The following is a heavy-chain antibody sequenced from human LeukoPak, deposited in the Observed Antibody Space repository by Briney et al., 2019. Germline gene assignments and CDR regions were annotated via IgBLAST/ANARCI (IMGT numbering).Heavy chain of an antibody. CDR3: AKEEYSHTTNYFDN. D-gene: IGHD2-8*01. V-gene: IGHV3-43*02. CDR2: ISGDGGST. J-gene: IGHJ4*02. CDR1: GFIFDDYA. Sequence: GGSLRLSCAASGFIFDDYAMHWVRQAPGKGLEWVSLISGDGGSTFADSVRGRFTISRDNSKNSLSLQMNSPTTEDTALYYCAKEEYSHTTNYFDNWGQGILVTVSS.